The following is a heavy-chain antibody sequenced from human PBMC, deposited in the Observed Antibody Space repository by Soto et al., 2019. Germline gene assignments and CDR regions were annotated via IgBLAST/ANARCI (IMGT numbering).Heavy chain of an antibody. V-gene: IGHV1-69*01. D-gene: IGHD2-15*01. CDR1: GGTFSSYA. CDR3: ARGGVVAARDAFDI. J-gene: IGHJ3*02. CDR2: IIPIFGTA. Sequence: QVQLVQSGAEVKKPGSSVKVSCNASGGTFSSYAISWVRQAPGQGLEWMGGIIPIFGTANYAQKFQGRVTITADESTSTAYMELSSLRSEDTAVYYCARGGVVAARDAFDIWGQGTMVTVSS.